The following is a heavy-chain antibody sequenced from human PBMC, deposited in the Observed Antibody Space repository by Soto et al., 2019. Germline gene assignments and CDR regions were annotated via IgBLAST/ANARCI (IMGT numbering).Heavy chain of an antibody. CDR3: ARLTGDFWSGYWVHGYYYYYMDV. CDR2: MNPNSGNT. CDR1: GYTFTSYD. J-gene: IGHJ6*03. V-gene: IGHV1-8*01. Sequence: QVQLVQSGAEVKKPGASVKVSCKASGYTFTSYDINWVRQATGQGLEWMGWMNPNSGNTGYAQKYQGRITMTRNTSIITAYMELSSLRSEDTAVYYCARLTGDFWSGYWVHGYYYYYMDVWGKGTTVTVSS. D-gene: IGHD3-3*01.